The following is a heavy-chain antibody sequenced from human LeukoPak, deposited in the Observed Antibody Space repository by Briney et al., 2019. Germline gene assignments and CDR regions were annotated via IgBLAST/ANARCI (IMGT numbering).Heavy chain of an antibody. J-gene: IGHJ4*02. D-gene: IGHD1-14*01. CDR1: GFIFSTYA. Sequence: GGSLRLSCAASGFIFSTYAMHWVRQAPGKGLEWVAVISYDGSNKYYADSVKGRFTISRDNSKNTLYLQMNSLRAEDTAVYYCAKSGEVGGDYWGQGTLVTVSS. V-gene: IGHV3-30-3*02. CDR3: AKSGEVGGDY. CDR2: ISYDGSNK.